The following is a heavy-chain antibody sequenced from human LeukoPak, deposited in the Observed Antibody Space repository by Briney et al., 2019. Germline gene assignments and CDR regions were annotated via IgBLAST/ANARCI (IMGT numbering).Heavy chain of an antibody. CDR3: ARGIGSVAAYCGGDCYSDYDY. Sequence: SVKVSCKASGGTFSSYAISWVRQAPGQGLEWMGGIIPIFGTANFEQKFQGRVTITADESTSTAYIELSSLRSEDTAVYYCARGIGSVAAYCGGDCYSDYDYWGQGTLVTVSS. J-gene: IGHJ4*02. V-gene: IGHV1-69*01. CDR2: IIPIFGTA. D-gene: IGHD2-21*01. CDR1: GGTFSSYA.